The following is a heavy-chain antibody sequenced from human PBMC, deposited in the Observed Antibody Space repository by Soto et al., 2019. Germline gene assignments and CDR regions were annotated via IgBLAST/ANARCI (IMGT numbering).Heavy chain of an antibody. V-gene: IGHV4-39*01. D-gene: IGHD1-26*01. CDR2: IYYSGST. Sequence: QLQLQESGPGLVKPSETLSLTCTVSGGSISSSSYYWGWIRQPPGKGLEWIGSIYYSGSTYYNPSLKSRVTISVDTSKNQFSLKLSSVTAADTAVYYCARVGYGSYSCFDYWGQGTLVTVSS. CDR3: ARVGYGSYSCFDY. CDR1: GGSISSSSYY. J-gene: IGHJ4*02.